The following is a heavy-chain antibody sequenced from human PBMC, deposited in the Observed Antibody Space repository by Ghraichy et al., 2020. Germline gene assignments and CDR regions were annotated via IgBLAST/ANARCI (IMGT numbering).Heavy chain of an antibody. CDR1: GGSVSSGSYY. J-gene: IGHJ6*02. D-gene: IGHD1-26*01. CDR2: INYSGST. CDR3: AREGGSYYAHYYYGMDV. V-gene: IGHV4-61*01. Sequence: SETLSLTCTVSGGSVSSGSYYWSWIRQPPGKGLEWIGYINYSGSTNYNPSLKSRVTISVDTSKNQFSLKLSSVTAADTAVYYCAREGGSYYAHYYYGMDVWGQGTTVTVSS.